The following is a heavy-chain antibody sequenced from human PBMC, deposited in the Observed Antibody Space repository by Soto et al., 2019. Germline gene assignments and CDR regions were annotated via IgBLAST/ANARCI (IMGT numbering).Heavy chain of an antibody. CDR3: ARRSTTSLYYFDY. J-gene: IGHJ4*02. D-gene: IGHD2-2*01. V-gene: IGHV1-3*01. CDR1: GYTFRNYA. Sequence: ASVKVSCKASGYTFRNYAMHWVRQAPGQRLEWMGWINVVNGDTKYSQKFQGRVTITRDTSASTAYMELSSLRSADTAVYYCARRSTTSLYYFDYWGQGTLVTVSS. CDR2: INVVNGDT.